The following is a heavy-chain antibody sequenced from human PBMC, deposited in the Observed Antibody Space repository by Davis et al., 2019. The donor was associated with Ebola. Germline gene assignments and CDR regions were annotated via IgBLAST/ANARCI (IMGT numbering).Heavy chain of an antibody. CDR3: AKRPARNYFDY. V-gene: IGHV3-23*01. D-gene: IGHD6-6*01. Sequence: GGSLRLSCAASGFTFSSYAMSWVRQAPGKGLEWVSAIITGGSTYYADSVKGRFTISRDNSKNTLYLQMNSLRAEDTAVYYCAKRPARNYFDYWGQGTLVTVSS. J-gene: IGHJ4*02. CDR2: IITGGST. CDR1: GFTFSSYA.